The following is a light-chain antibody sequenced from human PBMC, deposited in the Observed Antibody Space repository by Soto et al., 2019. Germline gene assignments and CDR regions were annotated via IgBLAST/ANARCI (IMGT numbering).Light chain of an antibody. Sequence: DLQMTQSPSSLSASVGDRVTITCQASQDINIYLNWYQQKPGNAPQVLIYDASNLETGVPTRFSGSGSGTDFTFTISSLQPEDIATYYCQQYDNLPLTFGGGTKVELK. CDR3: QQYDNLPLT. CDR1: QDINIY. CDR2: DAS. V-gene: IGKV1-33*01. J-gene: IGKJ4*01.